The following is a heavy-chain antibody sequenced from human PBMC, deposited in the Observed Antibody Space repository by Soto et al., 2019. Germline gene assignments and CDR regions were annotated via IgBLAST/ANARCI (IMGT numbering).Heavy chain of an antibody. CDR3: ARLGYCTNGVCSHKQGYYYGMDV. J-gene: IGHJ6*02. CDR1: GYTFTGYY. D-gene: IGHD2-8*01. CDR2: INPNSGGT. Sequence: ASVKVSCKASGYTFTGYYMHWVRQAPGQGLEWMGWINPNSGGTNYAQKFQGWVTMTRGTSISTAYMELSRLRSDDTAVYYCARLGYCTNGVCSHKQGYYYGMDVWGQGTTVTVSS. V-gene: IGHV1-2*04.